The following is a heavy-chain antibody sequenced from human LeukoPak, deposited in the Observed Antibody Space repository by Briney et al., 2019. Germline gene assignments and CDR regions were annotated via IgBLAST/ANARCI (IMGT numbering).Heavy chain of an antibody. CDR2: INSDGINT. CDR1: GFTFSNYW. Sequence: PGGSLRLSCAASGFTFSNYWMHWVRQAPGKGLVWVSRINSDGINTSYADSVKGRFTISRDNSKNTLYLQMNSLRAEDTAVYYCANLILRYFDWPQPDYWGQGTLVTVSS. J-gene: IGHJ4*02. V-gene: IGHV3-74*01. D-gene: IGHD3-9*01. CDR3: ANLILRYFDWPQPDY.